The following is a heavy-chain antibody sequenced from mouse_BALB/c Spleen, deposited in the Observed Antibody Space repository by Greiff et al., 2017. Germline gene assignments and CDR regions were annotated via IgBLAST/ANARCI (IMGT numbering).Heavy chain of an antibody. V-gene: IGHV1-53*01. Sequence: VQLQQPGAELVKPGASVKLSCKASGYTFTSYWMHWVKQRPGQGLEWIGEINPYNGGTSYNQKFKGKATLTVDKSSSTAYMELLSLTSEDSAVYYCAIPLFYYGSSYGFAYWGQGTLVTVSA. D-gene: IGHD1-1*01. CDR1: GYTFTSYW. CDR3: AIPLFYYGSSYGFAY. CDR2: INPYNGGT. J-gene: IGHJ3*01.